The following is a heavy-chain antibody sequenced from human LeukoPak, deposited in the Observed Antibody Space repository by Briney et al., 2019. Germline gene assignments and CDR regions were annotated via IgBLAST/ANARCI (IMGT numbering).Heavy chain of an antibody. V-gene: IGHV3-23*01. Sequence: SGGSLRLSCAASGFTFSSYGMSWVRQAPGKGLEWVSAISGSGGSTYYADSVKGRFTISRDNSKNTLYLQMNSLRAEDTAVYYCAKDRDDYYGSGSYFNWFDPWGQGTLVTVSS. CDR1: GFTFSSYG. J-gene: IGHJ5*02. CDR3: AKDRDDYYGSGSYFNWFDP. CDR2: ISGSGGST. D-gene: IGHD3-10*01.